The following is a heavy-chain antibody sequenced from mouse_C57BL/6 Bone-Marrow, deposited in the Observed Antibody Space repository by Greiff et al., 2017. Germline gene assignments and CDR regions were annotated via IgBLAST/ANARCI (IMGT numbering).Heavy chain of an antibody. CDR3: ERALYYYGSSAFDD. CDR1: GYAFSSSW. CDR2: IYPGDGDT. V-gene: IGHV1-82*01. Sequence: QVQLQQSGPELVKPGASVKISCKASGYAFSSSWMNWVKQRPGKGLEWIGRIYPGDGDTNYNGKFKGKATLSTDKSSSTAYMQLSILRCEDSAVYFCERALYYYGSSAFDDWGQGTTLKVSS. D-gene: IGHD1-1*01. J-gene: IGHJ2*01.